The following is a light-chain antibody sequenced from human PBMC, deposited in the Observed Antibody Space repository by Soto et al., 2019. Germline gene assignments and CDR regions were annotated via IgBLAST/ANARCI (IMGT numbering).Light chain of an antibody. V-gene: IGKV3-11*01. Sequence: EIVLTQSPATLSLSPGERATLSCRASQSVSNYLALYQQKPGQAPRLLIYDASNRATGIPARFSGSGSGTDFTLTISSLEPEDFAVYYCQQRSNWPRFTFGQGTKVEIK. CDR1: QSVSNY. J-gene: IGKJ2*01. CDR2: DAS. CDR3: QQRSNWPRFT.